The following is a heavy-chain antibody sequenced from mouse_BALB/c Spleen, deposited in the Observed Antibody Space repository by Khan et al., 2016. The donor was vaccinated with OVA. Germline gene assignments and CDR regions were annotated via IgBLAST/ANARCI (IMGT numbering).Heavy chain of an antibody. V-gene: IGHV1S136*01. CDR1: GYTLTSYV. CDR3: SPVGNDYVSFAY. D-gene: IGHD2-13*01. Sequence: VQLQQSGPELVKPGASVKMSCKASGYTLTSYVMHWVKQKPGLGLEWIGYIYPFNDDTKYHEKFKGKATLTSDKSSSTASMELSSLPTEDSAVYYCSPVGNDYVSFAYWGQGTLVTVSA. CDR2: IYPFNDDT. J-gene: IGHJ3*01.